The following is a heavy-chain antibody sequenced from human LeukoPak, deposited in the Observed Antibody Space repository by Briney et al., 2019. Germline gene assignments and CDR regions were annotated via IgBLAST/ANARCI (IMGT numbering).Heavy chain of an antibody. J-gene: IGHJ1*01. CDR2: ITQGGSEK. Sequence: GGSLRLSCEASGITLSNRWMTWVRQAPGKGLEWVATITQGGSEKFYVDSVKGRFTISGDNAKNSLYLQMNSLRAEDTAVYYCARDPFEHWGQGTLVTVSS. V-gene: IGHV3-7*01. CDR3: ARDPFEH. CDR1: GITLSNRW.